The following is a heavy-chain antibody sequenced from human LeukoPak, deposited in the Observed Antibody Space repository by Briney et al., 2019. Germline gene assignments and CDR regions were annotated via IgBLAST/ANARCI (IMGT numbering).Heavy chain of an antibody. V-gene: IGHV4-34*01. J-gene: IGHJ4*02. CDR1: GGSLSGYY. CDR3: ARVGRYFDWLFDY. CDR2: INHSGST. D-gene: IGHD3-9*01. Sequence: SETLSLTCAVYGGSLSGYYWSWIRQPPGKGLEWIGEINHSGSTNYNPSLKSRVTISVDTSKNQFPLKLSSVTAADTAVYYCARVGRYFDWLFDYWGQGTLVTVSS.